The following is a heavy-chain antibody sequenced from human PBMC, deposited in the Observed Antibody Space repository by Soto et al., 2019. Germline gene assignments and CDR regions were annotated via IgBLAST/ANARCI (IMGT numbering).Heavy chain of an antibody. J-gene: IGHJ4*02. V-gene: IGHV3-23*01. CDR1: GFTFSRYA. D-gene: IGHD3-3*01. CDR2: ISGSGGST. CDR3: AKDPPGYYDFWSGYPNSPFDY. Sequence: EVQLLESGGGLVQPGGSLRLSCAASGFTFSRYAMSWVRQAPGKGLEWVSAISGSGGSTYYADSVKGRFTISRDNSKNTLYLQMNSLRAEDTAVYYCAKDPPGYYDFWSGYPNSPFDYWGQGTLVTVSS.